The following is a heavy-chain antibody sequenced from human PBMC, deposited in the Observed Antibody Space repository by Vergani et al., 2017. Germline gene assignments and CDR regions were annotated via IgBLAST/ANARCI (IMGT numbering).Heavy chain of an antibody. V-gene: IGHV3-21*01. J-gene: IGHJ3*02. CDR1: GFTFSSYS. Sequence: EVQLVESGGGLVQPGRSLRLSCAASGFTFSSYSMNWVRQAPGKGLEWVSSISSSSSYIYYADSVKGRFTISRDNAKNSLYLQMNSLRAEDTAVYYCARGDDFWSGYYFSAFDIWGQGTMVTVSS. CDR2: ISSSSSYI. D-gene: IGHD3-3*01. CDR3: ARGDDFWSGYYFSAFDI.